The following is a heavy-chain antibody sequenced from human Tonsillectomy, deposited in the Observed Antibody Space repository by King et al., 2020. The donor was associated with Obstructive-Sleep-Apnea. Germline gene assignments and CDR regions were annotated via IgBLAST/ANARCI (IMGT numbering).Heavy chain of an antibody. CDR1: VFNFNVYY. Sequence: VQLVESGGGVVQPGRSLRLSCAASVFNFNVYYIHCVRQTPGKGLEWVAVISSDVGKKYYADSVKGRFTISRDNSKSKLYLQMNSLTTEDTAIYYCVRGSRLWFGEFWGRGTLVTVSA. CDR3: VRGSRLWFGEF. D-gene: IGHD3-10*01. CDR2: ISSDVGKK. V-gene: IGHV3-30-3*01. J-gene: IGHJ4*02.